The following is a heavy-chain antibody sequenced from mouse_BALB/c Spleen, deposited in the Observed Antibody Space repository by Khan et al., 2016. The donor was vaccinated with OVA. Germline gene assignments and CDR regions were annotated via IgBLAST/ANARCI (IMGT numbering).Heavy chain of an antibody. CDR3: ARGSRNDYYFDF. V-gene: IGHV1-63*02. Sequence: QVQLKESRSELVRPWTSVKMSCKAVGFTFTNYWTGWVMQRPGHSLVWIGDFHPGGEYTDYNETFKVKTTLTADAFSSTSYLQLSTLTSEDSAIYFCARGSRNDYYFDFWGRGTTLTVSS. CDR2: FHPGGEYT. J-gene: IGHJ2*01. CDR1: GFTFTNYW.